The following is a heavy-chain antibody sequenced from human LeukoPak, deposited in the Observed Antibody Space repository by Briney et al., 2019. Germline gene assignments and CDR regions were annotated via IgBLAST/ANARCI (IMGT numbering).Heavy chain of an antibody. Sequence: PGGSLRLSCAASGFTFSSYGMHWVRQAPGKGLEWVAVTWYDGSNKVYADSVKGRFTISRDNFKNTLYLEMNSLRAEDTAVYHCAKDLSGSYVFDYWGQGTLVTVSS. CDR2: TWYDGSNK. CDR1: GFTFSSYG. J-gene: IGHJ4*02. D-gene: IGHD3-16*01. V-gene: IGHV3-30*02. CDR3: AKDLSGSYVFDY.